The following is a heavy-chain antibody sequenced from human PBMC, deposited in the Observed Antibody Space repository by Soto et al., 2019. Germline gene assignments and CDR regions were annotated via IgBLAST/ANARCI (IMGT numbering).Heavy chain of an antibody. D-gene: IGHD2-2*03. CDR2: IYYSGST. V-gene: IGHV4-30-4*01. CDR1: GGSFSDYY. J-gene: IGHJ6*02. CDR3: ARAGDCISTSCLGGMDV. Sequence: SETLSLTCAVYGGSFSDYYWSWIRQPPGKGLEWIGYIYYSGSTYYNPSLKSRVTISVDTSKNQFSLKLSSVTAADTAVYYCARAGDCISTSCLGGMDVWGQGTTVTVSS.